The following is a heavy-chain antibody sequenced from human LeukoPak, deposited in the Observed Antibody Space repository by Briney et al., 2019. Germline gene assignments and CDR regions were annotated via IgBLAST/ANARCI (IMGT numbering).Heavy chain of an antibody. D-gene: IGHD5-18*01. CDR1: GYTFTSYY. CDR2: INPSGGST. J-gene: IGHJ5*02. V-gene: IGHV1-46*01. CDR3: ARIGSGYSYVMFDP. Sequence: ASVKVSCKASGYTFTSYYMHWVRQAPGQGLEWMGIINPSGGSTSYAQKFHGRVTMTRDTSPSTVYMQLSRLQSEDNAVYYSARIGSGYSYVMFDPWGKGTMVTASS.